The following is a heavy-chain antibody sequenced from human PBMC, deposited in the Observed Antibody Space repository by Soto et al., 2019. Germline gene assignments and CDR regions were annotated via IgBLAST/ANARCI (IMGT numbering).Heavy chain of an antibody. CDR3: AKEMGYDLGPLGYFDY. CDR2: ISWNSGSI. J-gene: IGHJ4*02. CDR1: GFTFDDYA. D-gene: IGHD5-12*01. V-gene: IGHV3-9*01. Sequence: EVQLVESVGGLVQPGRSLRLSCAASGFTFDDYAMHWVRQAPGKGLEWVSGISWNSGSIGYADSVKGRFTISSDNAKHSLYLQMNSLRSEDTALYYCAKEMGYDLGPLGYFDYWGQGTLVTVSS.